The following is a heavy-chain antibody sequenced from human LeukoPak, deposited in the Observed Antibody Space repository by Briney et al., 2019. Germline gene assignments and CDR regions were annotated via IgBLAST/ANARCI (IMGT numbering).Heavy chain of an antibody. Sequence: GESLKISFKGSGXSFTNYCIGWVRQMPGKGLEWMGIIYPGDSDTRYSPSFQGQVTISADKSISTAYLQWRSLKASDTAMYYCALGAYCGGDCYSGAFDIWGQGTMVTVSS. J-gene: IGHJ3*02. CDR2: IYPGDSDT. CDR3: ALGAYCGGDCYSGAFDI. CDR1: GXSFTNYC. V-gene: IGHV5-51*01. D-gene: IGHD2-21*02.